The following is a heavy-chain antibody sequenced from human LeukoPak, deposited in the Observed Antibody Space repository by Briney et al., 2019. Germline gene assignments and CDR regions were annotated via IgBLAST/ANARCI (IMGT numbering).Heavy chain of an antibody. D-gene: IGHD3-10*02. CDR2: NTAYISNT. Sequence: ASVKVSCKTSGYTFISYGVTWVRQAPGQGLEWMGWNTAYISNTRYALRFQGRITMTTDRSTATAYMELRSLKSDDTAVYYCARTYVRGATNWFDPWGQGTLVTVSS. V-gene: IGHV1-18*01. CDR3: ARTYVRGATNWFDP. CDR1: GYTFISYG. J-gene: IGHJ5*02.